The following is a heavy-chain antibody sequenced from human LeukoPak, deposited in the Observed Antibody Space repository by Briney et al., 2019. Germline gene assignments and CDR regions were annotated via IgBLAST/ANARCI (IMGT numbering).Heavy chain of an antibody. CDR3: AKDYSGSYSGAFDI. Sequence: QPGGSLRLSCAASGFTFSTYAMSWVRQAPGKGLEWVSAISGSGGGSTYSADSVKGRFTISRDNSKNTLYLQMNSLRAEDTAVYFCAKDYSGSYSGAFDIWGQGTMVTVSS. CDR1: GFTFSTYA. CDR2: ISGSGGGST. V-gene: IGHV3-23*01. D-gene: IGHD1-26*01. J-gene: IGHJ3*02.